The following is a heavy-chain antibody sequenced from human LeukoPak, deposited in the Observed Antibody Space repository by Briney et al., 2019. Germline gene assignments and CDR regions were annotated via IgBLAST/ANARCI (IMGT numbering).Heavy chain of an antibody. CDR3: ARTTDLEMATIFDY. CDR2: INWNGGST. V-gene: IGHV3-20*04. D-gene: IGHD5-24*01. CDR1: GFTFDNYG. J-gene: IGHJ4*02. Sequence: GGSLRLSCAASGFTFDNYGMSWVRQAPGKGLEWVCGINWNGGSTGYADSVKGRFTISRDNAKNSLYLQMNSLRAEDTALYYRARTTDLEMATIFDYWGQGTLVTVSS.